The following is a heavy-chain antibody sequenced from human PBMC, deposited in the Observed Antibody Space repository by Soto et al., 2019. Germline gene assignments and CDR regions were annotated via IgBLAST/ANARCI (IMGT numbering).Heavy chain of an antibody. Sequence: ETRSLTGTVAGGCISSSSYYWVWIREPPGKGLEWSGSIYDSGSTDYNPSLKSRVTISVDTSKNRFCLQLSSVTAADAAGYYWARLPRRWGVWFDPGIQGTLGSVS. CDR2: IYDSGST. CDR1: GGCISSSSYY. CDR3: ARLPRRWGVWFDP. V-gene: IGHV4-39*01. J-gene: IGHJ5*02. D-gene: IGHD3-16*01.